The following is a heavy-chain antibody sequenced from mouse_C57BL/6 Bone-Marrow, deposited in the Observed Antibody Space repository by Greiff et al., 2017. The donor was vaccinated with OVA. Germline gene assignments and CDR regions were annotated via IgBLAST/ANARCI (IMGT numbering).Heavy chain of an antibody. V-gene: IGHV5-15*01. Sequence: EVKLMESGGGLVQPGGSLKLSCAASGFNFSDYGMAWVRQAPRKGPEWVAFISNLAYSIYYADTVTGRFTISRENAKNTLYLEMSSLRSEDTAMYYCARHSRPDAMDDWGQGTSVTGSS. CDR1: GFNFSDYG. J-gene: IGHJ4*01. CDR2: ISNLAYSI. D-gene: IGHD3-1*01. CDR3: ARHSRPDAMDD.